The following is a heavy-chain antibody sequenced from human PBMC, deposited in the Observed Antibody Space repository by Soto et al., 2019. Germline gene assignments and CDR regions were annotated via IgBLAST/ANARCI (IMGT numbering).Heavy chain of an antibody. J-gene: IGHJ3*02. Sequence: GGSVRLSCAASGFAFTSYWMSWVRQAPGKGLEWVANIKQDGSEKYYADSVEGRFSISKDNAENTLYLQMNNLRADDTAVYYCVRVLKSIGWDNDVFDIWGQGTMVTVSS. V-gene: IGHV3-7*02. CDR3: VRVLKSIGWDNDVFDI. CDR2: IKQDGSEK. D-gene: IGHD6-19*01. CDR1: GFAFTSYW.